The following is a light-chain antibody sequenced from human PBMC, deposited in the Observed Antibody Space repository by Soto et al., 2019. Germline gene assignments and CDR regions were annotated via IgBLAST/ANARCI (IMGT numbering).Light chain of an antibody. CDR2: GAS. V-gene: IGKV3-20*01. J-gene: IGKJ2*01. CDR1: QSVSSSY. Sequence: EIVLTQSPGTLSLSPGERATLSCRASQSVSSSYLAWYQQKPGQAPRLLIYGASSRATGIPDRFSGSGSGTDFTLTISILEPEDFAVYYCQQYGSVYTFGQGTKLEIK. CDR3: QQYGSVYT.